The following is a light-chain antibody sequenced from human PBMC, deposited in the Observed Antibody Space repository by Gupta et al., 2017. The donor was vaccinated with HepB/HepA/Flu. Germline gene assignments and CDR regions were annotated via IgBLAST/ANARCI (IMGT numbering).Light chain of an antibody. CDR2: HAS. CDR3: QQIIAVPCT. Sequence: EIVLTQSPDFQSVTPKEKVSITCRASQSTGSTLNWYQQKADQSPKLLIKHASQPCSGVPSRFSGSGSGTDCTLTITGLEAEDAATYYCQQIIAVPCTFGQGTKLEIK. V-gene: IGKV6-21*01. J-gene: IGKJ2*02. CDR1: QSTGST.